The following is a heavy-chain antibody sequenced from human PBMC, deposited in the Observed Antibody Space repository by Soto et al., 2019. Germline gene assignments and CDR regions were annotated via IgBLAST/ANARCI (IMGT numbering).Heavy chain of an antibody. CDR2: LSKSGYT. CDR3: TTQGFGILHCLVDV. D-gene: IGHD2-21*01. V-gene: IGHV4-4*09. CDR1: ADTMSSFNHHD. Sequence: PSQTLCLTSTVSADTMSSFNHHDCSWIRQAPGRGMEWIGYLSKSGYTSYNPPLRSRVFISVDTANNQVSLNLASVTAADTAIYYFTTQGFGILHCLVDVWGQGTTVT. J-gene: IGHJ6*02.